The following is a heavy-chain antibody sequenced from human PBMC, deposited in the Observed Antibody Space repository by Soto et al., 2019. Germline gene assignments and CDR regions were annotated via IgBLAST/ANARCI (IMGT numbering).Heavy chain of an antibody. D-gene: IGHD3-16*02. V-gene: IGHV3-21*01. J-gene: IGHJ4*02. CDR1: GFTFSSYS. Sequence: GGSLRLSCAASGFTFSSYSMNWVRKAPGKGPECVSSIISSSYIYYADSVKGRFTISRDNAKNSLYLQMNSLRAEDTAVYYCARCSGGYDYIWGSYRPKKWVYYFDYWGQGT. CDR2: IISSSYI. CDR3: ARCSGGYDYIWGSYRPKKWVYYFDY.